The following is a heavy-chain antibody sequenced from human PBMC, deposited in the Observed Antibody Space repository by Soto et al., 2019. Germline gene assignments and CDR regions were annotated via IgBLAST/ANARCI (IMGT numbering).Heavy chain of an antibody. Sequence: GESLKISCNGSGYSFTSYWISWVRQMPGKGLEWMGRIDPSDSYTNYSPSFQGHVTISADKSISTAYLQWSSLKASDTAMYYCASYPSSSWYGATVTTWGQGTLVTVSS. V-gene: IGHV5-10-1*01. D-gene: IGHD6-13*01. J-gene: IGHJ5*02. CDR2: IDPSDSYT. CDR1: GYSFTSYW. CDR3: ASYPSSSWYGATVTT.